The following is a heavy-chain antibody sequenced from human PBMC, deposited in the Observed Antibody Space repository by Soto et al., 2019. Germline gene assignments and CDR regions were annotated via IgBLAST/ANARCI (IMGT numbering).Heavy chain of an antibody. V-gene: IGHV4-59*01. CDR1: GGYISSYY. Sequence: QVQLQESGPGLVKPSETLSLTCTVSGGYISSYYWSWIRQPPGKGLEWIGYIYYSGSTSYNPSLKTRVTLSVDTSKNRVSLKLSSVTAADTAVYYCARGHDYGDWYFDLWGRGTLVTVSS. J-gene: IGHJ2*01. CDR2: IYYSGST. CDR3: ARGHDYGDWYFDL. D-gene: IGHD4-17*01.